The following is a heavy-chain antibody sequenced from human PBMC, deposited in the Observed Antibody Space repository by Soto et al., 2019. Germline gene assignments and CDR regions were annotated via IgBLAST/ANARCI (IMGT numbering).Heavy chain of an antibody. CDR3: VSYIAYCEVDFF. D-gene: IGHD3-3*01. CDR2: ITTDNGNT. V-gene: IGHV1-3*04. CDR1: GYTFTTYP. J-gene: IGHJ4*02. Sequence: ASVKVSCKTSGYTFTTYPIHWVRQVPGQRFEWMGWITTDNGNTRYSQNFQARVTLTRDTSASTAYMELSSLRSEDTATYYCVSYIAYCEVDFFWGQGNFVTVSS.